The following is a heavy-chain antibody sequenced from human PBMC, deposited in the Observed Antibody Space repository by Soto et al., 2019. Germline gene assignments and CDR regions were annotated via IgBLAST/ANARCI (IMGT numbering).Heavy chain of an antibody. V-gene: IGHV4-59*01. CDR3: ARSKRGKWELLFDY. J-gene: IGHJ4*02. D-gene: IGHD1-26*01. CDR2: IYYSGST. Sequence: PSETLSLTCTVSGGSISSYYWSWIRRPPGKGLEWIGYIYYSGSTNYNPSLKSRVTISVDTSKNQFSLKLSSVTAADTAVYYCARSKRGKWELLFDYWGQGTLVTVSS. CDR1: GGSISSYY.